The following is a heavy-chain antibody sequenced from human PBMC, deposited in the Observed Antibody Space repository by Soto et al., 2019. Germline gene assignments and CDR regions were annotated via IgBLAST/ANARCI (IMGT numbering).Heavy chain of an antibody. D-gene: IGHD3-10*01. V-gene: IGHV3-30-3*01. CDR3: ARDMGRGTLGYYYGMDV. CDR1: GFTFNSYA. Sequence: GGSLRLSCAASGFTFNSYAMHWVLQAPGKGLEWVAVISYDGSNKYYADSVKGRFNISRDNSKNTLYLQMNSLRAQDTAVYYCARDMGRGTLGYYYGMDVWGQGTTVTVSS. CDR2: ISYDGSNK. J-gene: IGHJ6*02.